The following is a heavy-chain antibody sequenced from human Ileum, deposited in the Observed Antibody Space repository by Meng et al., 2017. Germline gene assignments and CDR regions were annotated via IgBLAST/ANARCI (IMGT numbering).Heavy chain of an antibody. CDR2: IYYSGLT. CDR1: LTCGCCGDYY. V-gene: IGHV4-61*08. J-gene: IGHJ4*02. CDR3: ARVSSMIMVYGGSYFDY. Sequence: LTLTRTFSLTCGCCGDYYWSWIRHPPGKGLAWIGEIYYSGLTTYNPSLKTRVTISVDTSKNQFSLKLSSVTAADTAVYYCARVSSMIMVYGGSYFDYWGQGTLVTVSS. D-gene: IGHD2-8*01.